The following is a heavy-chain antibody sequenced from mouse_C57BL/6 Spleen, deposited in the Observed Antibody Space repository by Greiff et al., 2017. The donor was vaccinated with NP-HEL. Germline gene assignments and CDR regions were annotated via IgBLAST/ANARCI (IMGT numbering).Heavy chain of an antibody. J-gene: IGHJ4*01. V-gene: IGHV1-42*01. CDR3: ARYTTVVEGAMDY. Sequence: EVQLQQSGPELVKPGASVKISCKASGYSFTGYYMNWVKQSPEKSLEWIGEINPSTGGTTYNQKFKAKATLTVDKSSSTAYMQLKSLTSEDSAVYYCARYTTVVEGAMDYWGQGTSVTVSS. CDR2: INPSTGGT. D-gene: IGHD1-1*01. CDR1: GYSFTGYY.